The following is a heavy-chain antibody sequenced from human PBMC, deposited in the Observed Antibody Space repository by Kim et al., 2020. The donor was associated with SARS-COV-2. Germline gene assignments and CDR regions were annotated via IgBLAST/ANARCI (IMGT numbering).Heavy chain of an antibody. CDR1: GFTFGDYY. CDR3: ANQLRFGVFDY. V-gene: IGHV3-11*03. Sequence: GGSLRLSCAASGFTFGDYYMSWIRQAPGKGLEWVSFISSSSSYTNYADSVKGRFTISRDNAKNSLYLQMNSLRAEDTAVYYCANQLRFGVFDYLVRGPL. D-gene: IGHD1-1*01. CDR2: ISSSSSYT. J-gene: IGHJ4*02.